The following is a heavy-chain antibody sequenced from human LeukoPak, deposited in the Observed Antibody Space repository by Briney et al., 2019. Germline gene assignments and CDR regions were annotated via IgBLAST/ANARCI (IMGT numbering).Heavy chain of an antibody. CDR2: IYYSGST. CDR1: GGSISSYY. V-gene: IGHV4-59*08. Sequence: SETLSLTCTVSGGSISSYYWSWIRQPPGKGLEWIGYIYYSGSTNYNPSLKSRVTISVDTSKNQFSLKLSSVTAADTAVYYCARHRVACSSANCHGQYYFDHWGQGTLVTVSS. J-gene: IGHJ4*02. CDR3: ARHRVACSSANCHGQYYFDH. D-gene: IGHD2-2*01.